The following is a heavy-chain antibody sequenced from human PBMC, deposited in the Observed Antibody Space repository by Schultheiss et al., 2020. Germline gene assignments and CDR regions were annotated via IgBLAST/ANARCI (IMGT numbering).Heavy chain of an antibody. Sequence: GGSLRLSCAASGFTFDDYAMHWVRQAPGKGLEWVSAISGSGGSTYYADSVKGRFTISRDNSKTTLYLQMNSLRAEDTAVYYCAKGRGAGSGSLNYWGQGTLVNVSS. V-gene: IGHV3-23*01. CDR2: ISGSGGST. J-gene: IGHJ4*02. D-gene: IGHD3-10*01. CDR3: AKGRGAGSGSLNY. CDR1: GFTFDDYA.